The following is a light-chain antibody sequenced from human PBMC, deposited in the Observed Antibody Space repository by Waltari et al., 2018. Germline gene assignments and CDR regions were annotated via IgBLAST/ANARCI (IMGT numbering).Light chain of an antibody. CDR3: MQALQTPLT. Sequence: DIVMTQTPLSLPVTPGEPASISCMSSQSLLHSNGNTYLYWYLQKPGQPPRLLIYRVFNRFSGVPDRFSGSGSGTDFTLKISRVEAEDVGVYYCMQALQTPLTFGGGTKVEIK. CDR1: QSLLHSNGNTY. CDR2: RVF. V-gene: IGKV2-29*02. J-gene: IGKJ4*01.